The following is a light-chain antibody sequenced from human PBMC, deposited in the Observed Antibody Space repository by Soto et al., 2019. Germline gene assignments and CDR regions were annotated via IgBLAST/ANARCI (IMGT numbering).Light chain of an antibody. CDR3: QVWDISSGHVV. J-gene: IGLJ3*02. CDR2: YDS. V-gene: IGLV3-21*01. Sequence: SYELTQPPSVSVVPGKTASVACGGSNIGSKSVHWYQKKSGQAPVLVMYYDSDRPSGIPERFSGSNSGNTATLTISRVEAVDEADYYCQVWDISSGHVVFGGGTKLTVL. CDR1: NIGSKS.